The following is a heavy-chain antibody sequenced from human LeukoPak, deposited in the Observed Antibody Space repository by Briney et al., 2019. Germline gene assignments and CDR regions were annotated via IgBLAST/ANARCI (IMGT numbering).Heavy chain of an antibody. CDR1: GFTFSSYG. D-gene: IGHD6-19*01. CDR3: ANFQAKSVAGRVLAEYFQH. CDR2: ISSSSSYI. J-gene: IGHJ1*01. V-gene: IGHV3-21*01. Sequence: NPGGSLRLSCAASGFTFSSYGMNWVRQAPGKGLEWVSSISSSSSYIYYADSVKGRFTISRDNAKNSLYLQMNSLRAEDTAVYYCANFQAKSVAGRVLAEYFQHWGQGTLVTVPS.